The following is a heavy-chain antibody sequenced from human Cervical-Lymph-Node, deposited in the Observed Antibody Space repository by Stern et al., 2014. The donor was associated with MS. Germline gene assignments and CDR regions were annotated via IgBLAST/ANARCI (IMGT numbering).Heavy chain of an antibody. CDR1: GGTFSINT. Sequence: QVQLVESGAEVKKPGSSVKVSCKASGGTFSINTISWVRQDPGQGIEWKGGITPMFGNANYAKKFQGRVMATADESTSTAYMELSSLRSEDTAVYFCAVDQGGIAVYWGQGTRVTVSS. CDR3: AVDQGGIAVY. J-gene: IGHJ4*02. V-gene: IGHV1-69*01. CDR2: ITPMFGNA. D-gene: IGHD6-19*01.